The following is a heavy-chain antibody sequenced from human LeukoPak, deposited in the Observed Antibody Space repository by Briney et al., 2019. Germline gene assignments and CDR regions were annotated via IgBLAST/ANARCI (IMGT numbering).Heavy chain of an antibody. V-gene: IGHV3-23*01. CDR2: VSGSGGST. Sequence: PGGSLRLSCAASGFTFSSYAMSWVRQAPGKGLEWVSGVSGSGGSTYYEDSVKGRFTISRDNSKNTLYLQMNSLRAEDTAVYYCAKDLDIVATITGNWGRGTLVTVSS. CDR1: GFTFSSYA. CDR3: AKDLDIVATITGN. D-gene: IGHD5-12*01. J-gene: IGHJ4*02.